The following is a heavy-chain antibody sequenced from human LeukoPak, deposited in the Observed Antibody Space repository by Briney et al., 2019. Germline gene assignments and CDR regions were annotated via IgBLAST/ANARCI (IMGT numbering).Heavy chain of an antibody. J-gene: IGHJ4*02. CDR3: TGYNIPYTFEF. CDR1: GGSISRSNW. V-gene: IGHV4-4*02. Sequence: PSETLSLTCAVSGGSISRSNWWTWVRQSPGKGLEWIGDIIHSGNTNYNPSLRSRLTISLDKSRNQFSLKLSSVTAADTAVYYCTGYNIPYTFEFWGQGTLVTVSS. CDR2: IIHSGNT. D-gene: IGHD1-14*01.